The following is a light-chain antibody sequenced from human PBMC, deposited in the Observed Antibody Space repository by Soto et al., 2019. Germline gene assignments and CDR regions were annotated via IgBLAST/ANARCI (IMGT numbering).Light chain of an antibody. CDR2: DAS. CDR3: QQRSNRPIT. Sequence: EIVLTQSPATLSLYPGERATLSCRASQSVSSYLAWYQQKPGQAPRLLIYDASNRATGIPARFSGSGSGTDFTLTISTLEPEDFAVYYCQQRSNRPITFGQGTRLEIK. V-gene: IGKV3-11*01. J-gene: IGKJ5*01. CDR1: QSVSSY.